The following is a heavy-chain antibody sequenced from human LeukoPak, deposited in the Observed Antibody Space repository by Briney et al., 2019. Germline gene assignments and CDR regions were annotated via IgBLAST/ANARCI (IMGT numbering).Heavy chain of an antibody. CDR2: INHSGST. V-gene: IGHV4-39*07. J-gene: IGHJ4*02. D-gene: IGHD2-15*01. CDR3: ARGGGRDFDY. Sequence: PSETLSLTCTVSGASISSSSCYWGWIRQPPGKGLEWIGDINHSGSTNYNPSLKSRVTISVDTSKNQFSLNLNSVTAADTAVYYCARGGGRDFDYWGQGTLVTVSS. CDR1: GASISSSSCY.